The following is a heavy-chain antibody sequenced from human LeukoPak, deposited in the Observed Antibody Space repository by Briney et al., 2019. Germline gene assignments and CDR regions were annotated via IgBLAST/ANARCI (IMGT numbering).Heavy chain of an antibody. Sequence: ASVKVSCKASGYTFTSYAMNWVRQAPGQGLEWMGWINTNTGNPTYAQGFTGRFVFSLGTSVSTAYLQISSLKAEDTAVYYCARPGRLVVPAAMADWGQGTLVTVSS. D-gene: IGHD2-2*01. J-gene: IGHJ4*02. CDR2: INTNTGNP. V-gene: IGHV7-4-1*02. CDR1: GYTFTSYA. CDR3: ARPGRLVVPAAMAD.